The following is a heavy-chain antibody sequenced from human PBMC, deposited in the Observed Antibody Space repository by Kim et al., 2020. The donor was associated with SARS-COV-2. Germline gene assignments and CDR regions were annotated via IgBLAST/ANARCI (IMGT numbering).Heavy chain of an antibody. D-gene: IGHD2-15*01. CDR2: IDHSGRT. Sequence: SETLSLTCTVSGGSISSYYWSWIRQPPGKGLEWIGEIDHSGRTNYSPSLRSRVTMSVDTSKNQFSLKLSSVTAADTAVYYCARRCICCSCNQDYWGQGTLVTVSS. J-gene: IGHJ4*02. CDR1: GGSISSYY. V-gene: IGHV4-34*01. CDR3: ARRCICCSCNQDY.